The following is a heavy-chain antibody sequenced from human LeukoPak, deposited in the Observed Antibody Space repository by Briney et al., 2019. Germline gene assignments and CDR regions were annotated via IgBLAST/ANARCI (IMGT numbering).Heavy chain of an antibody. CDR1: GYTFTGYY. D-gene: IGHD6-19*01. V-gene: IGHV1-2*02. CDR2: INPNSGGT. J-gene: IGHJ6*02. Sequence: ASVKVSCKASGYTFTGYYMHWVRQAPGQGLEWMGWINPNSGGTNYAQKFQGRVTMTRDTSISTAYMELSRLRSDDTAVYYCAREAEWLNGMDVWGQGTTVTVSS. CDR3: AREAEWLNGMDV.